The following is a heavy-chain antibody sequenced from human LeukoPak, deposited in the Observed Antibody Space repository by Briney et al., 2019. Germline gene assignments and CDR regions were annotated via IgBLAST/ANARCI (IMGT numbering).Heavy chain of an antibody. Sequence: PSETLSLICTVSGGSISSYYWSWIRQPPGKGLEWIGYIYYSGSTNYNPSLKSRVTTSVDTSKNQFSLKLSSVTAADTAVYYCARAAREMATTPDFDYWGQGTLVTVSS. D-gene: IGHD5-24*01. CDR1: GGSISSYY. V-gene: IGHV4-59*01. CDR2: IYYSGST. CDR3: ARAAREMATTPDFDY. J-gene: IGHJ4*02.